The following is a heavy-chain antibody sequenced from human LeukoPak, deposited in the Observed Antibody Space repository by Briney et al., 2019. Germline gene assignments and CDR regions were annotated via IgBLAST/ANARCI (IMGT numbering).Heavy chain of an antibody. CDR3: ARSRGSSSLWPNFDY. J-gene: IGHJ4*02. CDR1: GFTVSSNY. CDR2: IYSGGST. V-gene: IGHV3-66*01. D-gene: IGHD6-6*01. Sequence: GGSLRLSCAASGFTVSSNYLSWFRQAQGKGLGWVSVIYSGGSTYYADSVKGRFTISRDNSKNTLYLQMNSLRAEDTAVYYCARSRGSSSLWPNFDYWGQGTLVTVSS.